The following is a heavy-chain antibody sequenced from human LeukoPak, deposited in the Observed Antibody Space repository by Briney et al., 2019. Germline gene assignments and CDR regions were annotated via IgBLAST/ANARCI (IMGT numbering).Heavy chain of an antibody. CDR2: IYASGNT. J-gene: IGHJ3*02. D-gene: IGHD5-24*01. Sequence: PSETLSLTCTVSGASVSSTDYFWNWIRQPAGKGLEWIGRIYASGNTDYNPSLKSRVIMSLDTSKNQFSLNMNSVTAADSAVYFCARYREGYNCVPHALNIWGQGTVVTVSS. CDR3: ARYREGYNCVPHALNI. CDR1: GASVSSTDYF. V-gene: IGHV4-61*02.